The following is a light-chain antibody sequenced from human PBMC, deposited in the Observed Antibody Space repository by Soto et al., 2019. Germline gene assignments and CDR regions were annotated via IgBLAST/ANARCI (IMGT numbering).Light chain of an antibody. J-gene: IGKJ2*03. CDR3: QQSYSPPYS. Sequence: DIQMTQSPSSLSASIGDRVTITCRASQYISSYLNWYQQKPGRAPKLLIYGASSLQSGVPSRFSGSGSGTDFTLTISSLQPEDFATYHCQQSYSPPYSFGQGTKIEIK. V-gene: IGKV1-39*01. CDR1: QYISSY. CDR2: GAS.